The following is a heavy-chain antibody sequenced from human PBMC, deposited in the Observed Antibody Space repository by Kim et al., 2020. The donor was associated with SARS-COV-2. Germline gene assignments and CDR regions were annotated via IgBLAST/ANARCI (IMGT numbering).Heavy chain of an antibody. J-gene: IGHJ4*02. Sequence: DSVKGRFSISRDNSKNTLYMQMNSLRAEDTAVYYCAKGQYDSSGSRYDYWGQGTLVTVSS. D-gene: IGHD3-22*01. V-gene: IGHV3-23*01. CDR3: AKGQYDSSGSRYDY.